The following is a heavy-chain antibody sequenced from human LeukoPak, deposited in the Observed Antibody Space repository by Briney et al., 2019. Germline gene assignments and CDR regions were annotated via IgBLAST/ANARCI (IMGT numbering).Heavy chain of an antibody. J-gene: IGHJ6*03. D-gene: IGHD3-3*01. CDR1: GGTFSSYA. CDR3: ARERYDFWSGHYYYYYYYMDV. Sequence: SVKVSCKASGGTFSSYAISWVRQAPGQGLEWMGGIIPIFGTANYAQKFQGRVTITADESTSTAYMELSSLRSEDTGVYYCARERYDFWSGHYYYYYYYMDVWGKGTTVTVSS. CDR2: IIPIFGTA. V-gene: IGHV1-69*13.